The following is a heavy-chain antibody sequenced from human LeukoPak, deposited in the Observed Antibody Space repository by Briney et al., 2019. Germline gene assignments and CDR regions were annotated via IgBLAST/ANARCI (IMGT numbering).Heavy chain of an antibody. CDR2: ISSSSSYI. V-gene: IGHV3-21*01. CDR3: ASGPNYDILTGADAFDI. Sequence: GGSLRLSCAASGFTFSSYSMNWVRQAPGKGLEWVSSISSSSSYIYYADSVKGRFTISRDNAKNSLYLQMNSLRAEDTAVYYCASGPNYDILTGADAFDIWGQGTMVTVSS. J-gene: IGHJ3*02. CDR1: GFTFSSYS. D-gene: IGHD3-9*01.